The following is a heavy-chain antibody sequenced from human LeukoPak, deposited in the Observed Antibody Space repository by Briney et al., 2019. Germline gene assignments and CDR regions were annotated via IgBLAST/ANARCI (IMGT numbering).Heavy chain of an antibody. V-gene: IGHV3-30*04. CDR3: ARGGSGWYFDN. CDR2: ISSDSKNE. J-gene: IGHJ4*02. Sequence: GGSLRLSCAASGFTFNTYPILWVRQAPGKGPEWVTVISSDSKNENYADSVKGRFTISRDNSKNTLYLQMNSLRPEDTAVYYCARGGSGWYFDNWGQGTLVTVSS. D-gene: IGHD6-19*01. CDR1: GFTFNTYP.